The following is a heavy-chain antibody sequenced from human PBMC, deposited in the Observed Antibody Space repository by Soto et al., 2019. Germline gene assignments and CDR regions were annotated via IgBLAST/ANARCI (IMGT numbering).Heavy chain of an antibody. CDR1: GFTVSSNY. J-gene: IGHJ6*04. D-gene: IGHD3-3*01. CDR2: IYSGGST. V-gene: IGHV3-66*01. Sequence: EVQLVESGGGLVQPGGSLRLSCAASGFTVSSNYMSWVRQAPGKGLEWVSVIYSGGSTYYADSVKGRFTISRDNSKNTLYLQMNSLRAEDTAVYYCARDPLTIFGVVSMGDVWGKGTTVTVSS. CDR3: ARDPLTIFGVVSMGDV.